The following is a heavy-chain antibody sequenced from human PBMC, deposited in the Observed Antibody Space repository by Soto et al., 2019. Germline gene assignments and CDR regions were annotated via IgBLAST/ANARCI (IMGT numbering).Heavy chain of an antibody. Sequence: QVQVVESGGGVVQPGRSLRLSCAASGFTFSSYAMHWVRQAPGKGLEWVAVISYDGSNKYYADSVKGRFTISRDNSKNTLYLQMNSLRAEDTAVYYWGSGRGIGGSYWGQGTLVTVSS. V-gene: IGHV3-30-3*01. CDR1: GFTFSSYA. CDR3: GSGRGIGGSY. CDR2: ISYDGSNK. D-gene: IGHD3-10*01. J-gene: IGHJ4*02.